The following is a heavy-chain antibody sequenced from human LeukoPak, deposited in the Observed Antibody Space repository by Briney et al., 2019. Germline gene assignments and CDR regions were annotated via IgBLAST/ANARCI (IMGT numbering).Heavy chain of an antibody. D-gene: IGHD4-23*01. CDR3: AREVADYGGYYYYHYMDV. CDR1: GGSITSYY. J-gene: IGHJ6*03. Sequence: SETLSLTCTVSGGSITSYYWSWIRQPPGKGLEWIGYIYYSGSTNYNPSLKSRVTISVDRSKNQFSLKLRSVIAADTAVYYCAREVADYGGYYYYHYMDVWGKGTTVTISS. CDR2: IYYSGST. V-gene: IGHV4-59*01.